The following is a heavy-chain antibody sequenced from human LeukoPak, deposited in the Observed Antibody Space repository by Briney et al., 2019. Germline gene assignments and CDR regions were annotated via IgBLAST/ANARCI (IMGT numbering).Heavy chain of an antibody. Sequence: SETLSLTCAVYGGSFSGYYWSWIRQPPGKGLEWIGEINHSGSTNYNPSLKSRVTISVDTSKNQFSLKLSSVTAADTAVYYCARDSWGTYYMDVWGKGTTVTVSS. CDR3: ARDSWGTYYMDV. D-gene: IGHD1/OR15-1a*01. CDR1: GGSFSGYY. J-gene: IGHJ6*03. CDR2: INHSGST. V-gene: IGHV4-34*01.